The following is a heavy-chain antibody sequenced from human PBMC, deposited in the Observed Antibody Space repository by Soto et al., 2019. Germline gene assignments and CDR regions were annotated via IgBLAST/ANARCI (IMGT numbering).Heavy chain of an antibody. V-gene: IGHV3-30*18. J-gene: IGHJ6*02. D-gene: IGHD1-26*01. CDR3: AKDVVVGATPGLGDYYYYYGMDV. CDR2: ISYDGSNK. Sequence: PGGSLRLSCAASGFTFSSYGVHWVRQAPGKGLEWVAVISYDGSNKYYVDSVKGRFTISRDNSKNTLYLQMNSLRAEDTAVYYCAKDVVVGATPGLGDYYYYYGMDVWGQGTTVTVSS. CDR1: GFTFSSYG.